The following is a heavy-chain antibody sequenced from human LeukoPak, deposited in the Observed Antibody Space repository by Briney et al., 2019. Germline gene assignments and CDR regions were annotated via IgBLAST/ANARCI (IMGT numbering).Heavy chain of an antibody. CDR3: ARGRSAAGPLHYCDY. Sequence: GGSLRLSCAASGFTFDDYAMHWVRQAPGKGLEWVSLISGDGGPTYYADSVKGRFTISRDNSKNTLYLQMNSLRDEDTAMYYCARGRSAAGPLHYCDYWGQGALVTVSS. CDR2: ISGDGGPT. CDR1: GFTFDDYA. V-gene: IGHV3-43*02. J-gene: IGHJ4*02. D-gene: IGHD6-13*01.